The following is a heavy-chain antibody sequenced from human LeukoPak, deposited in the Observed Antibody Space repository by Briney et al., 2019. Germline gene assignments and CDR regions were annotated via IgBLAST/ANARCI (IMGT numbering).Heavy chain of an antibody. V-gene: IGHV3-74*03. Sequence: AGTLRLSCAASGFSFSNHWIHWVRQAPGKGLVWVSRIDECGSNAMYADSVKGRFSISRDNAKNTVNLQMNSLRAEDTGVYYCIRDEALWRLDYWGQGTLVTVSS. J-gene: IGHJ4*02. CDR1: GFSFSNHW. CDR2: IDECGSNA. D-gene: IGHD2-21*01. CDR3: IRDEALWRLDY.